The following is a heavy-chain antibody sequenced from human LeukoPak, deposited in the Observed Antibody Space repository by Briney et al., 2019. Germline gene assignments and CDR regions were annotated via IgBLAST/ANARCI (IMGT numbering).Heavy chain of an antibody. CDR3: ARGSRGGSGSYRYYYYMDV. Sequence: GASVKVSCKASGYTFTSYDINWVRQATGQGLEWMGWMNPNSGNTGYAQKFQGRVTMTRNTSISTAYMELSSLRSEDTAVYYCARGSRGGSGSYRYYYYMDVWGKGTTVTISS. V-gene: IGHV1-8*01. D-gene: IGHD3-10*01. J-gene: IGHJ6*03. CDR2: MNPNSGNT. CDR1: GYTFTSYD.